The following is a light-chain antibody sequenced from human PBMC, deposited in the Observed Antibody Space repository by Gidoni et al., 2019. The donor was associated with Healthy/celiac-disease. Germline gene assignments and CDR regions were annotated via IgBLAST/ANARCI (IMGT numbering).Light chain of an antibody. J-gene: IGLJ3*02. CDR3: SSYTSSSTWV. CDR2: EVR. CDR1: SSDVGGYHY. Sequence: QSALTQPASVSGSPAQSITISCTGTSSDVGGYHYVSWYQQHPGKAPKLMIYEVRNRPSGVSNRFSGSKSGNTASLTISGRQAEDEADYYCSSYTSSSTWVFGGGTKLTVL. V-gene: IGLV2-14*01.